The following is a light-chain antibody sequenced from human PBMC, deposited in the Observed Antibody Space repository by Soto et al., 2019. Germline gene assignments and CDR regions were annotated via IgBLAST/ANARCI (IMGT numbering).Light chain of an antibody. V-gene: IGKV1-5*01. CDR3: QQYNSPPPWT. J-gene: IGKJ1*01. CDR2: DAS. CDR1: QTISGF. Sequence: DIQMTQSPSTLSASVGDRVTITCRASQTISGFLAWYQQKPGKAPNLLIYDASSLGSGVPSRFSGSGSGTEFTLTISSLQPDDSATYYCQQYNSPPPWTFGQGTKVEI.